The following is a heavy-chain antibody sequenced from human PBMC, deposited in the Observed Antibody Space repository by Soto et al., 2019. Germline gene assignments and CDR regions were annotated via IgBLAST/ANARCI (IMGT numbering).Heavy chain of an antibody. J-gene: IGHJ6*02. CDR3: ATNGQPPYYYYGMDV. V-gene: IGHV1-18*01. CDR2: ISGYNGDT. CDR1: GYTFTRYG. Sequence: QGQLVQSGAEVKKPGASVKVSCKASGYTFTRYGISWVRQAPGQGLEWMGWISGYNGDTKAAQKFKGRVTMTTDTSTPTAYMELRSLTSDDRAVYYCATNGQPPYYYYGMDVWGQGTTVTVSS. D-gene: IGHD2-8*01.